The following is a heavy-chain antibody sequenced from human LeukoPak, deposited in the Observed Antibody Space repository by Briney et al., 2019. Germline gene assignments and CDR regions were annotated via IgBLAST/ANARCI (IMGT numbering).Heavy chain of an antibody. CDR2: IYYSGST. CDR1: GGSISSSSYY. D-gene: IGHD2-2*01. CDR3: ARHRIVVVPAAIPNWFDP. J-gene: IGHJ5*02. V-gene: IGHV4-39*01. Sequence: SETLSLTCTVSGGSISSSSYYWGWIRQPPGKGLEWIGSIYYSGSTYYNPSLKGRVTISVDTSKNQFSLKLSSVTAADTAVYYCARHRIVVVPAAIPNWFDPWGQGTLVTVSS.